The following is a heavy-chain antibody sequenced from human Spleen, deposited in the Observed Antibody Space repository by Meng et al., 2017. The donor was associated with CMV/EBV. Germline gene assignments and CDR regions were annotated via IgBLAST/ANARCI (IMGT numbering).Heavy chain of an antibody. CDR3: ARGPHKNRYGGNSPRGYHYGMDV. CDR1: GGSFSGYY. J-gene: IGHJ6*02. D-gene: IGHD4-23*01. Sequence: SQTLSLTCAVYGGSFSGYYWSWIRQPPGKGLEWIGEINHSGSTNYNPSLKSRVTVSVDTSKKQFSLKVRSVTAADTAVYYCARGPHKNRYGGNSPRGYHYGMDVWGQGTTVTVSS. CDR2: INHSGST. V-gene: IGHV4-34*01.